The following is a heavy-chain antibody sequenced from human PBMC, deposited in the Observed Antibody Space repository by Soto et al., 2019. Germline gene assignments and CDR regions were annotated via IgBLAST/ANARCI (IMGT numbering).Heavy chain of an antibody. V-gene: IGHV3-30*18. CDR3: AKDTAMVPCTTYYYYGMDV. J-gene: IGHJ6*02. Sequence: LRLSCAASGFTFSSYGMHWVRQAPGKGLDWVAVISYDGSNKYYADSVKGRFTISRDNSKNTLYLQMNSLRAEDTAVYYCAKDTAMVPCTTYYYYGMDVWGQGTTVTVSS. D-gene: IGHD5-18*01. CDR1: GFTFSSYG. CDR2: ISYDGSNK.